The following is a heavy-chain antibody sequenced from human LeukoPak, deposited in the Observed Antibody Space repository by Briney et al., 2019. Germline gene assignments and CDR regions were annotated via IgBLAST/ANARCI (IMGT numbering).Heavy chain of an antibody. D-gene: IGHD3-22*01. CDR3: AKDSSGYPHAFDI. CDR1: GFTFDDYA. V-gene: IGHV3-9*01. J-gene: IGHJ3*02. Sequence: GGSLRLSCAASGFTFDDYAMHWVRQAPGKGLDGVSGISWNSGSIGYADSVKGRFTISRDNAKNSLYLQMNSPRAEDTALYYCAKDSSGYPHAFDIWGQGTMVTVSS. CDR2: ISWNSGSI.